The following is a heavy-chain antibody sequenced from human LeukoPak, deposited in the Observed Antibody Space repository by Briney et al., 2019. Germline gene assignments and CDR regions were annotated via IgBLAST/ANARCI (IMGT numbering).Heavy chain of an antibody. CDR2: IYYSGST. V-gene: IGHV4-39*07. CDR1: GGSISSSSYY. D-gene: IGHD2-2*01. CDR3: ARLNGGEPAAMHIWFDP. Sequence: SETLSLTCTVSGGSISSSSYYWGWIRQPPGKGLEWIGSIYYSGSTYYNPSLKSRVTISVDTSKNQFSLKLSSVTAADTAVYYCARLNGGEPAAMHIWFDPWGQGTLVTVSS. J-gene: IGHJ5*02.